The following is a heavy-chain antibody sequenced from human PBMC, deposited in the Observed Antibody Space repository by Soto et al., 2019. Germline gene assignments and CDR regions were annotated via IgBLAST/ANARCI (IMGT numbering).Heavy chain of an antibody. CDR1: GFTFSSYA. V-gene: IGHV3-23*01. J-gene: IGHJ4*02. CDR3: VKDADSGYGNFDY. D-gene: IGHD5-12*01. Sequence: EVQLLESGGGLVQPGGSLRLSCAASGFTFSSYAMTWVRQAPGKGLKWVSSLSDSGGSTYYADSVKGRFTISRDNSKNTLYLQMNSLRAEDTALYYCVKDADSGYGNFDYWGQGTLVTVSS. CDR2: LSDSGGST.